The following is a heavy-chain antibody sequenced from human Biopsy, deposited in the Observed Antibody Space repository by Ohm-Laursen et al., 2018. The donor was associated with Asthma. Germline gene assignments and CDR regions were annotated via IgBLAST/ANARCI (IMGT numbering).Heavy chain of an antibody. CDR3: ARDREYSSGWYHPLFDY. CDR1: GFTFSSYG. D-gene: IGHD6-19*01. Sequence: SLRLSCSASGFTFSSYGMHWVRQAPGKGLEWVAVIWYDGSNKYYADSVKGRFTISRDNSKNTLYLQMNSLRAEDTAVYYCARDREYSSGWYHPLFDYWGQGTLVTVSS. CDR2: IWYDGSNK. J-gene: IGHJ4*02. V-gene: IGHV3-33*01.